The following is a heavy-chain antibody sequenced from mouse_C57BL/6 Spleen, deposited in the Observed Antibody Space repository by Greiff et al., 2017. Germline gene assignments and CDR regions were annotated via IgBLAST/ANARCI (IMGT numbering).Heavy chain of an antibody. J-gene: IGHJ4*01. V-gene: IGHV1-26*01. CDR2: INPNNGGT. Sequence: EVQLQQSGPELVKPGASVKISCKASGYTFTDYYMNWVKQSHGKSLEWIGDINPNNGGTSYNQKFKGKATLTVDKSSSTAYMELRSLTSEDSAVYYCARPFTTVVDYYAMDYWGQGTSVTVSS. CDR3: ARPFTTVVDYYAMDY. D-gene: IGHD1-1*01. CDR1: GYTFTDYY.